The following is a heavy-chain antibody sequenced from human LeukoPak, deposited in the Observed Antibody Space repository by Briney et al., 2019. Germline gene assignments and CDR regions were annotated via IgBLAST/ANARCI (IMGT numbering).Heavy chain of an antibody. D-gene: IGHD1-26*01. CDR1: GYTFTSSG. V-gene: IGHV1-18*01. Sequence: GASVKVSCKASGYTFTSSGISWVRQAPGQGLEWMGWISAYNGNTNYAQKLQGRVTMTTDTSTSTAYMELRSLRSDDTAVYYCARDQVLVGYKPVKKWELSEPNKYAFDYWGQGTLVTVSS. CDR3: ARDQVLVGYKPVKKWELSEPNKYAFDY. CDR2: ISAYNGNT. J-gene: IGHJ4*02.